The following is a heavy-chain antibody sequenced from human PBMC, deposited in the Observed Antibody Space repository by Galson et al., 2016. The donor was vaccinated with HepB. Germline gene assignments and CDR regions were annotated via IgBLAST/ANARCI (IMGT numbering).Heavy chain of an antibody. Sequence: SVKVSCKASGGTFSNYAISWVRQAPGQGLEWMGIINPSGGRASYAEKFQGRVTMTRDTSTSTVYMKLSGLTYEDTAVYYCARGHLFGDARRCDPWGQGTPVSVSS. V-gene: IGHV1-46*01. D-gene: IGHD4-17*01. CDR3: ARGHLFGDARRCDP. CDR1: GGTFSNYA. CDR2: INPSGGRA. J-gene: IGHJ5*02.